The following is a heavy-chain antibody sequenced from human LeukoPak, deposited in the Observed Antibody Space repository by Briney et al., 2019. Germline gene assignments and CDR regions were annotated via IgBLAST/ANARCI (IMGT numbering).Heavy chain of an antibody. V-gene: IGHV3-9*01. CDR2: ISWNSGSI. CDR3: AKGRWGGATSRFHYFDY. CDR1: GFTFDDYA. J-gene: IGHJ4*02. D-gene: IGHD3-16*01. Sequence: PGGSLRLSCAASGFTFDDYAMHWVRQAPGKGLEWVSGISWNSGSIGYADSVKGRFTISRDNAKNSLYLQMNSLRAEDTALYYCAKGRWGGATSRFHYFDYWGQGTLVTVSS.